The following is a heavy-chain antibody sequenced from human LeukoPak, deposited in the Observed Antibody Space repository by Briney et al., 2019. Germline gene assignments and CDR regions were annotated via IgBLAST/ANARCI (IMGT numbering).Heavy chain of an antibody. V-gene: IGHV3-23*01. D-gene: IGHD3-22*01. CDR1: GFTFSTYA. J-gene: IGHJ4*02. CDR3: AKDPHYDSSGYNYQGYFNH. CDR2: INADDYRT. Sequence: GGSLRLSCAASGFTFSTYAMSWVRQAPGKGLEWVSGINADDYRTYYADSVKGRFTISRDNSKNTLSLQLNSLRAEDTAVYYCAKDPHYDSSGYNYQGYFNHWGQGTLVTVSS.